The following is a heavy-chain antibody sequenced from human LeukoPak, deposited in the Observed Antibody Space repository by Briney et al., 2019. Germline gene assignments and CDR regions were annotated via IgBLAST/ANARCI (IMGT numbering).Heavy chain of an antibody. J-gene: IGHJ4*02. CDR2: TYYRSKWYN. D-gene: IGHD2-15*01. CDR3: ARAGGYCSGGSCYHAVDY. CDR1: GDSVSSNSAA. Sequence: SQTLSLTCAISGDSVSSNSAAWNWVRQSPSRGLEWLGRTYYRSKWYNDYAVSVKSRITINPDTSKNQFSLQLNSVTPEDTAVYYCARAGGYCSGGSCYHAVDYWGQGTLVTVSS. V-gene: IGHV6-1*01.